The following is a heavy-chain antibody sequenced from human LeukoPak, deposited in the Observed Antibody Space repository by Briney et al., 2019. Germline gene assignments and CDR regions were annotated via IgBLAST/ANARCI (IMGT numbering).Heavy chain of an antibody. D-gene: IGHD6-13*01. V-gene: IGHV4-39*07. CDR3: ARRAAAGHGTTCFDY. J-gene: IGHJ4*02. CDR2: IYYSGST. CDR1: GGSISSSSYY. Sequence: SETLSLTCTVSGGSISSSSYYWGWIRQPPGKGLEWIGSIYYSGSTYYNPSLKSRITISVDTSKNQFSLKLSSVTAADTAVYYCARRAAAGHGTTCFDYWGQGTLVTVSS.